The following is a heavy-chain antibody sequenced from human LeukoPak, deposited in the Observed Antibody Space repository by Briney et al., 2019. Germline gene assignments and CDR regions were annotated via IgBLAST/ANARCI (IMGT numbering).Heavy chain of an antibody. V-gene: IGHV4-34*01. CDR3: AGVFGRGVIAAAGLDY. D-gene: IGHD6-13*01. CDR2: INHSGST. Sequence: SETLSLTCAVYGGSLSGYYWSWIRQPPGKGLEWIGEINHSGSTNYNPSLKSRVTISVDTSKNQFSLKLSSVTAADTAVYYCAGVFGRGVIAAAGLDYWGQGTLVTVSS. CDR1: GGSLSGYY. J-gene: IGHJ4*02.